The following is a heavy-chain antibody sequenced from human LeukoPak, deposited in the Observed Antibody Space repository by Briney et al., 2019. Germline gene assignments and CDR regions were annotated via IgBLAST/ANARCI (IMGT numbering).Heavy chain of an antibody. CDR1: GCSFSICG. Sequence: SVTLSCKCSGCSFSICGISWVWQPPAPGLELKGVIIPIFGTANNAQTFQGRGTITADESTSKAYMELSRLRSEDTAVDYYSAAGFGDWGQGTLVTVSS. J-gene: IGHJ4*02. CDR3: SAAGFGD. CDR2: IIPIFGTA. D-gene: IGHD3-16*01. V-gene: IGHV1-69*13.